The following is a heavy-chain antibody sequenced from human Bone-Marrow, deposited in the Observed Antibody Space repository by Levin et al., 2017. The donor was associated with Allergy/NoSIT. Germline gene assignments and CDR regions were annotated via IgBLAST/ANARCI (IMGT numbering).Heavy chain of an antibody. CDR2: IYYSGST. D-gene: IGHD6-13*01. Sequence: SETLSLTCTVSGGSISSYYWSWIRQPPGKGLEWIGYIYYSGSTNYNPSLKSRVTISVDTSKNQFSLKLSSVTAADTAVYYCARTDIAAAAYYWYFDLWGRGTLVTVSS. CDR1: GGSISSYY. J-gene: IGHJ2*01. CDR3: ARTDIAAAAYYWYFDL. V-gene: IGHV4-59*01.